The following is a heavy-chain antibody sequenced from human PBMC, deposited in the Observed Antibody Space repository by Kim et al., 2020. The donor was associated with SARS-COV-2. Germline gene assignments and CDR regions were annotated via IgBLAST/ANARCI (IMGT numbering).Heavy chain of an antibody. CDR2: K. J-gene: IGHJ4*02. V-gene: IGHV3-73*01. D-gene: IGHD3-10*01. Sequence: KEYAASVEGRFTISRDDSKNTAYLQMNSLKTEDTAVYYCTSVVRGVIPYYWGQGTLVTVSS. CDR3: TSVVRGVIPYY.